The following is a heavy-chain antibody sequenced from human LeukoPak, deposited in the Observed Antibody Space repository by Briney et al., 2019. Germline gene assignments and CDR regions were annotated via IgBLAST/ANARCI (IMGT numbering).Heavy chain of an antibody. J-gene: IGHJ4*02. CDR2: ISGGGETT. CDR3: TRDYADYVGYFFFDY. V-gene: IGHV3-23*01. CDR1: GFTFNNYA. D-gene: IGHD4-17*01. Sequence: GGSLRLSCAASGFTFNNYAMNWVRQAPGKGLEWVSSISGGGETTYYADSAKGRFTISRDNSQNTLYLQMNSLRAEDTAVYYCTRDYADYVGYFFFDYWGQGTLVTVSP.